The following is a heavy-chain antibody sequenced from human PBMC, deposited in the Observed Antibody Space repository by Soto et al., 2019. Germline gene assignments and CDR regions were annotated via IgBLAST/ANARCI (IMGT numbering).Heavy chain of an antibody. CDR2: ISFDGSNK. Sequence: GGSLRLSCAASGFTFSTFGMHWVRQAPGKGLEWVAVISFDGSNKFYPNSVKGRFTISRDNSKNTVDLQMNSLTAEDTALYYSAKGVGDGYNSYFDYWGQGALVTVSS. J-gene: IGHJ4*02. D-gene: IGHD5-12*01. CDR3: AKGVGDGYNSYFDY. CDR1: GFTFSTFG. V-gene: IGHV3-30*18.